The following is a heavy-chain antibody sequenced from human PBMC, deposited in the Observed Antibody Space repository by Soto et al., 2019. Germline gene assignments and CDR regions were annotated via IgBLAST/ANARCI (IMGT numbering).Heavy chain of an antibody. J-gene: IGHJ5*02. CDR3: ARGHYDFWSGYYTGWFDP. CDR1: GYTFTSYD. Sequence: QVQLVQSGAEVKKPGASVKVSCKASGYTFTSYDINWVRQATGQGLEWMGWMNPNSGNTGYAQKFQGRVTMTRNTSISTVYMELSSLRSEDTAVYYCARGHYDFWSGYYTGWFDPWGQGTLVTVSS. CDR2: MNPNSGNT. D-gene: IGHD3-3*01. V-gene: IGHV1-8*01.